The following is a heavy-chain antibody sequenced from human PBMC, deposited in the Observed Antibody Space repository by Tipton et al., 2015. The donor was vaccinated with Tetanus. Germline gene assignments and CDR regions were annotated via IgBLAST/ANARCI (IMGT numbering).Heavy chain of an antibody. D-gene: IGHD3-22*01. J-gene: IGHJ4*02. Sequence: SLRPSCAASGFRFNSYALSWVRQAPGKGLEWVSGILAGGGSTYYADSVKGRFTMSRDNSQDTVSLQMNNLRADDTAVYYCAKAWGAVVTLDYWGQGTLVTVSS. CDR3: AKAWGAVVTLDY. V-gene: IGHV3-23*01. CDR1: GFRFNSYA. CDR2: ILAGGGST.